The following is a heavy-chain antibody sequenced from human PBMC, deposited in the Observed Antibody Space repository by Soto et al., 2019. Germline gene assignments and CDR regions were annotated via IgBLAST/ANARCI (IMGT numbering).Heavy chain of an antibody. D-gene: IGHD3-9*01. J-gene: IGHJ6*02. V-gene: IGHV4-34*01. CDR1: GGSFSGYY. Sequence: QMQLQQWGAGLLKPSETLSLTCAVYGGSFSGYYWCWIRQPPGKGLEWIGEINHSGSTNYNPSLKSRVTTSVYTSKNQFSLTLSSVTAADTAVYDCASVFFDSLSWYYYGMDVWGQGTTVTVSS. CDR3: ASVFFDSLSWYYYGMDV. CDR2: INHSGST.